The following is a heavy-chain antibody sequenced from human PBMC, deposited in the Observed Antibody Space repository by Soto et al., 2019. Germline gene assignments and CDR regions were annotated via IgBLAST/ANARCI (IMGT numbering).Heavy chain of an antibody. Sequence: GSLRLSCAASGFTVSSNYMSWVRQAPGKGLEWVSVIFTGGSTYYADSVKGRFTISRHSSKNTVYLQMNSLRAEDTAAYYCARDRYSSGWLDAFDIWGQGTMVTVSS. CDR1: GFTVSSNY. V-gene: IGHV3-53*04. D-gene: IGHD6-19*01. CDR2: IFTGGST. J-gene: IGHJ3*02. CDR3: ARDRYSSGWLDAFDI.